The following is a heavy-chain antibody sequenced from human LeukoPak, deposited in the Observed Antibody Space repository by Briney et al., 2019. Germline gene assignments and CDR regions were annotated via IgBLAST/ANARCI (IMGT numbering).Heavy chain of an antibody. J-gene: IGHJ4*02. CDR3: ARGRMVDTAMSLSVSPPPLDY. CDR1: GGSISSGGYY. CDR2: IYYSGST. Sequence: PSETLSLTCTVSGGSISSGGYYWSWIRQHPGKGLEWIGYIYYSGSTYYNPSLKSRVTISVDTSKNQFSLKLSSVTAADTAVYYCARGRMVDTAMSLSVSPPPLDYWGQGTLVTVSS. D-gene: IGHD5-18*01. V-gene: IGHV4-31*03.